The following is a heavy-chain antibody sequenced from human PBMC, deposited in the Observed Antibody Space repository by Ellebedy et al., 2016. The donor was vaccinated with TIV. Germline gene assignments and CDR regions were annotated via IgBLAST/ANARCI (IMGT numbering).Heavy chain of an antibody. CDR3: ARLELLATPDAFDI. J-gene: IGHJ3*02. V-gene: IGHV3-53*01. Sequence: GGSLRLXXRVSGFTVSSNYMNWVRQSPGKGLEWVSMIYSGTTTYYADSVKGRFTISRDNSKNTLYLQMNNLRVEDTAVYYCARLELLATPDAFDIWGQGTLVTVSS. CDR2: IYSGTTT. CDR1: GFTVSSNY. D-gene: IGHD3-10*01.